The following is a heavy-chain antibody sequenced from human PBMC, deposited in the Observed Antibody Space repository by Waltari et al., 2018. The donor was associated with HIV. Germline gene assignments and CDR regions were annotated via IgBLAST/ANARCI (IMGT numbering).Heavy chain of an antibody. J-gene: IGHJ6*02. Sequence: EVQLVESGGGLVQPGGSLRLSCAASGFTFSSYWMHWVRQAPGKGLVGGVGMRRDGSNTRYADSVKGRFTISRDNSKNTLYLQINSLRFEDTAVYYCARGQYYSMDVWGQGTTVTVSS. CDR3: ARGQYYSMDV. V-gene: IGHV3-74*01. CDR2: MRRDGSNT. CDR1: GFTFSSYW. D-gene: IGHD3-10*01.